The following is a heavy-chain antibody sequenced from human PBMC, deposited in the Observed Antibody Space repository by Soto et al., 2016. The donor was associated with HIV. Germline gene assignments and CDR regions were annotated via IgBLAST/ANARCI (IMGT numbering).Heavy chain of an antibody. Sequence: QVQLLQSGPGLVKPSETLSLNCTISGGPISQYYWNWIRQSPGKKMEWLGYVYYSGASVTTLFKSRLFXSMDTSKAQFSXRLTSLTAADTAVYYCAGYKITPGENWLDPWGQGTRVNRLL. D-gene: IGHD5-12*01. CDR2: VYYSGAS. CDR1: GGPISQYY. V-gene: IGHV4-59*01. CDR3: AGYKITPGENWLDP. J-gene: IGHJ5*02.